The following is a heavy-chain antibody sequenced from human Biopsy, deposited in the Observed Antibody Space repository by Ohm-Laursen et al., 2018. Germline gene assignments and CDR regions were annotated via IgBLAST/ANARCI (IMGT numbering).Heavy chain of an antibody. V-gene: IGHV1-69*06. CDR2: NIPILGTG. Sequence: SSVKVSCKAPGGTFSNYGVNWVRQAPGQGLEWLGGNIPILGTGDYAQKFQDRVTVAADTSTSTATMELRSLRSDDTAVYYCATKLTGYFHHWGQGTLAIVSS. CDR3: ATKLTGYFHH. CDR1: GGTFSNYG. D-gene: IGHD3-9*01. J-gene: IGHJ1*01.